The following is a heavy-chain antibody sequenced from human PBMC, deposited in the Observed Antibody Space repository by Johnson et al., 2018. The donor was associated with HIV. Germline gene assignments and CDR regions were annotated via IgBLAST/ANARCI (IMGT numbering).Heavy chain of an antibody. CDR1: GFTFSSYA. CDR3: ARPTHSYGYAFDI. D-gene: IGHD5-18*01. CDR2: IRYDGSNK. V-gene: IGHV3-30*02. J-gene: IGHJ3*02. Sequence: QVQLVESGGGVVRPGGSLRLSCAASGFTFSSYAMHWVRQAPGKGLEWVAFIRYDGSNKYYTDSVKGRFTISRDNSKNTLYLQMNSLRAEDTAVYYCARPTHSYGYAFDIWGQGTMVTVSS.